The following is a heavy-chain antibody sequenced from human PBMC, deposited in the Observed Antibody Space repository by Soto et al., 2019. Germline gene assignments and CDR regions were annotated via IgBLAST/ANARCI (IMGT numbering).Heavy chain of an antibody. CDR2: ISYDETNE. CDR1: GFTFSRYS. D-gene: IGHD3-22*01. Sequence: GGSLRLFCAASGFTFSRYSVHWVRQAPGKGLEWVAAISYDETNESYADSVKGRFTISRDNSKNTMFLQMSSLRPEDTAVYFCSRAPFDSSGYFAYWGQGTLVTVSS. J-gene: IGHJ4*02. V-gene: IGHV3-30-3*01. CDR3: SRAPFDSSGYFAY.